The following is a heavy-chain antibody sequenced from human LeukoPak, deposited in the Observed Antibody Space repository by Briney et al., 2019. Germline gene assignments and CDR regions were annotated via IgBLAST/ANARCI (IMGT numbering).Heavy chain of an antibody. CDR3: ARDAQSYYDSSGYYQIDY. J-gene: IGHJ4*02. D-gene: IGHD3-22*01. V-gene: IGHV4-38-2*02. CDR2: IYHSGST. Sequence: SETLSLTCTVSGYPISSGYYWGWIRQPPGKGLEWIGIIYHSGSTYYNPSLKSRVTISVDTSKNQFSLKLSSVTAADTAVYYCARDAQSYYDSSGYYQIDYWGQGTLVTVSS. CDR1: GYPISSGYY.